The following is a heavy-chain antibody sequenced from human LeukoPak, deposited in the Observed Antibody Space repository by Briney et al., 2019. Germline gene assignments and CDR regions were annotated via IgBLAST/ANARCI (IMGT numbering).Heavy chain of an antibody. D-gene: IGHD1-26*01. V-gene: IGHV3-15*01. Sequence: GGPLRLSCAASGFTFSSYAMSWVRQAPGKGLEWVGRIKSKTDGGTTDYAAPVKGRFTISRDDSKNTLYLQMNSLKTEDTAVYYCTTDLGGSYYAFDYWGQGTLVTVSS. CDR1: GFTFSSYA. CDR2: IKSKTDGGTT. CDR3: TTDLGGSYYAFDY. J-gene: IGHJ4*02.